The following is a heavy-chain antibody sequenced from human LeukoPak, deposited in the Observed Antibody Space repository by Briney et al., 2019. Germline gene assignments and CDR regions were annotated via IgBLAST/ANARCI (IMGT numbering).Heavy chain of an antibody. J-gene: IGHJ3*02. CDR3: ARDRGTVTTSGNGFDI. Sequence: GGSLRLSCAASGFTFSSYGMHWVRQAPGKGLEWVAVIWYEGSNKYYADSVKGRFTISRDNSKNTLYLQMNSLRAEDTAVYYCARDRGTVTTSGNGFDIWGQGTMVTVSS. CDR1: GFTFSSYG. D-gene: IGHD4-17*01. CDR2: IWYEGSNK. V-gene: IGHV3-33*01.